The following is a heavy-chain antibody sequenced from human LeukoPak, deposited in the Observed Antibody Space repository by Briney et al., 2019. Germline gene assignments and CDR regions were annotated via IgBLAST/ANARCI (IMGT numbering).Heavy chain of an antibody. CDR3: AKGKIKGGYGSGSLLPEDY. V-gene: IGHV3-74*03. J-gene: IGHJ4*02. CDR1: GFTFSSSW. Sequence: GGSLRLSCAAPGFTFSSSWMQSGPAALGGGLLWVSRIKSDGSGATYADSVKGRFTISRDNAKNTLYLQMNSLRAEDTAVYYCAKGKIKGGYGSGSLLPEDYWGQGTLVTVSS. D-gene: IGHD3-10*01. CDR2: IKSDGSGA.